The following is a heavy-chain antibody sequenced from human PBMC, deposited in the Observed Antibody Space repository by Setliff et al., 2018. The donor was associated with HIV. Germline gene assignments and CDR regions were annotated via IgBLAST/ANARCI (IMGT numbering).Heavy chain of an antibody. Sequence: ASVKVSCKASGYTFTGYYMHWVRQAPGQGLGWMGWINPNSGGTNYAQKFQGWVTMTRDTSISTAYMELSRLRSDDTAVYYCARGRAEGRIADPAGIRDWGQGTLVTVSS. V-gene: IGHV1-2*04. D-gene: IGHD6-13*01. CDR1: GYTFTGYY. CDR3: ARGRAEGRIADPAGIRD. CDR2: INPNSGGT. J-gene: IGHJ4*02.